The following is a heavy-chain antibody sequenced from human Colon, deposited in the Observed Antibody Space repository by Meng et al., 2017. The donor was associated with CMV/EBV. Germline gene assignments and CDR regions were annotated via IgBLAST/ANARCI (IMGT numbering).Heavy chain of an antibody. Sequence: SETLSLTCAVYGGSFSGYYWSWIRQPPGKGLEWIGEINHSGSTNYNPSLKSRVTISVDTSKNQFSLRVNSVTAADTAVYYCAREGYSPPIVGALGSWGQGTLVTVSS. V-gene: IGHV4-34*01. CDR1: GGSFSGYY. CDR3: AREGYSPPIVGALGS. CDR2: INHSGST. J-gene: IGHJ5*01. D-gene: IGHD1-26*01.